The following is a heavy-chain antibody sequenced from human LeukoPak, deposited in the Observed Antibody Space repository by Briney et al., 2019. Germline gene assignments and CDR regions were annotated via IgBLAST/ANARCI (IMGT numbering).Heavy chain of an antibody. CDR3: ARVGFRHGAYYFDY. D-gene: IGHD5-24*01. V-gene: IGHV4-34*01. Sequence: SETLSLTCAVYGGSFSGYYWSWIRQPPGKGLEWIGEINHSGSTNYNPSLKSRVTISVDTSKNQFSLKLSSVTAADTAVYYCARVGFRHGAYYFDYWGQGTLVTVSS. CDR2: INHSGST. J-gene: IGHJ4*02. CDR1: GGSFSGYY.